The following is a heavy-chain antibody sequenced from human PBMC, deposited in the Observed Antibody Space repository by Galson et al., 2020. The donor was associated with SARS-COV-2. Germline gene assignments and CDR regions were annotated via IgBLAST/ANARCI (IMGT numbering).Heavy chain of an antibody. CDR1: GFTFSSYA. CDR2: ISGSGGST. Sequence: GGSLRLSCAASGFTFSSYAMSWVRQAPGKGLEWVSAISGSGGSTYYADSVKGRFTISRDNSKNTLYLQMNSLRAEDTAVYYCAKDPWSTNFLSVVVTRSVYWGQGTLVTVSS. J-gene: IGHJ4*02. CDR3: AKDPWSTNFLSVVVTRSVY. V-gene: IGHV3-23*01. D-gene: IGHD2-21*02.